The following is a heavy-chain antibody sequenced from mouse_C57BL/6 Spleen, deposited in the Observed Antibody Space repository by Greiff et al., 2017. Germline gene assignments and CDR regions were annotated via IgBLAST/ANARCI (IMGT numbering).Heavy chain of an antibody. D-gene: IGHD1-1*01. J-gene: IGHJ2*01. Sequence: VQLQQSGPELVKPGASVKISCKASGYAFSSSWMNWVKQRPGKGLEWIGRIYPGDGDTNSNGKFKGKATLTAAKSSSTAYMQLSSLTSEDSAVSVCARRRPTVGYFDYWGQGTTLTVSS. CDR1: GYAFSSSW. CDR3: ARRRPTVGYFDY. CDR2: IYPGDGDT. V-gene: IGHV1-82*01.